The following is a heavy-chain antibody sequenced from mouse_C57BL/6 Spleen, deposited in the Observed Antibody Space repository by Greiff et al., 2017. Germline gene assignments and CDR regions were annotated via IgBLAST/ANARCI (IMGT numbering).Heavy chain of an antibody. D-gene: IGHD1-1*01. CDR1: GYTFTDYY. V-gene: IGHV1-76*01. J-gene: IGHJ4*01. Sequence: VQLQQSGAELVRPGASVKLSCKASGYTFTDYYINWVKQRPGQGLEWIARIYPGSGNTYYNEKFKGKAKLTAEKTSSTAYMQLSSLTSEDPAIYFCARSYYYRSSPLYAMDYWGQGTSVPVSS. CDR2: IYPGSGNT. CDR3: ARSYYYRSSPLYAMDY.